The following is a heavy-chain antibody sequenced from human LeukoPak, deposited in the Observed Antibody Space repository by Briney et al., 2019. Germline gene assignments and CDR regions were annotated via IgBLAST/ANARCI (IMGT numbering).Heavy chain of an antibody. V-gene: IGHV4-39*07. CDR1: GGSINYDSHY. CDR2: IYYSGTT. J-gene: IGHJ6*02. Sequence: SETLSLTCTVSGGSINYDSHYWGWIRQPPGKGLEWIGSIYYSGTTYYNPSLKSRVTISVDTSKNQFSLKLSSVTAADTAVYYCARGRITAAGYYYYYGMDVWGQGTTVTVSS. D-gene: IGHD6-13*01. CDR3: ARGRITAAGYYYYYGMDV.